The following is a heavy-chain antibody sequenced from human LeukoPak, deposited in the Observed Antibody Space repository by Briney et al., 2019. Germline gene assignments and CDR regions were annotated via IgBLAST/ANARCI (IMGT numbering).Heavy chain of an antibody. J-gene: IGHJ5*02. Sequence: GSLRLSCAASGFTFSSYAMSWVRQAPGKGLEWTGTIYYTGRTYYNPSLESRLTISVDTSKNQFSLKLTSVTAADTAIYYCAQSLGSGNWIGNWFDPWGQGTLVTVSS. D-gene: IGHD1-1*01. CDR2: IYYTGRT. CDR1: GFTFSSYA. CDR3: AQSLGSGNWIGNWFDP. V-gene: IGHV4-59*05.